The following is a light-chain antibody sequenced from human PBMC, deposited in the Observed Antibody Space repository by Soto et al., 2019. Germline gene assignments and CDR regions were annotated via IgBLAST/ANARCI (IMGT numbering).Light chain of an antibody. Sequence: QSVLTQPASVSGSPGQSITISCTGTSSDVGAYNYVSWYQQHPGKAPKVMIYDVSNRPSGVSNRFSGSKSGNTASLTISGLQAEDEADYYCSSFARSTTFYVFGTGTKVTVL. J-gene: IGLJ1*01. CDR3: SSFARSTTFYV. CDR2: DVS. V-gene: IGLV2-14*01. CDR1: SSDVGAYNY.